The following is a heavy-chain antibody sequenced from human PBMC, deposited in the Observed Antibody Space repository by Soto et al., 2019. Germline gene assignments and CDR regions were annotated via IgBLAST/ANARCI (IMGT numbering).Heavy chain of an antibody. CDR1: CGSFSGYY. CDR3: ARWGIAAAGTYYYYGMDV. Sequence: SETLFLTCAVYCGSFSGYYWSWIRQPPGKGLEWIGEINHSGSTNYNPSLKSRVTISVDTPKNQFSLKLSSVTAADTAVYYCARWGIAAAGTYYYYGMDVSGQGATVTVSS. CDR2: INHSGST. J-gene: IGHJ6*02. D-gene: IGHD6-13*01. V-gene: IGHV4-34*01.